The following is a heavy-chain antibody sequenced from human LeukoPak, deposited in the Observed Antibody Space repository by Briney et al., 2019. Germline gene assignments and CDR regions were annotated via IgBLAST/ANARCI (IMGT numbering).Heavy chain of an antibody. Sequence: ASVKVSCKASGGTFSSYAISWVRQAPGQGLEWMGGIIPIFGTANYAQKFQGRVTITADKSTSTAYMELSSLRSEDTAVYYCARDAIYGDNWGNYFDYWGQGTLVTVSS. V-gene: IGHV1-69*06. D-gene: IGHD4-17*01. CDR1: GGTFSSYA. J-gene: IGHJ4*02. CDR2: IIPIFGTA. CDR3: ARDAIYGDNWGNYFDY.